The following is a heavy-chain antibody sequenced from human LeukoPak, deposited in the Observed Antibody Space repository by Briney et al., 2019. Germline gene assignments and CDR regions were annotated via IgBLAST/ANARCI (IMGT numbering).Heavy chain of an antibody. CDR1: GFTFSSYA. CDR2: ISGSGGST. Sequence: GGSPRLSCAASGFTFSSYAMSWVRQAPGKGLEWVSAISGSGGSTYYADSVKGRFTISRDNSKNTLYLQMNSLRAEDTAVYYCAKLTSGSGSSALLDYWGQGALVTVSS. V-gene: IGHV3-23*01. CDR3: AKLTSGSGSSALLDY. J-gene: IGHJ4*02. D-gene: IGHD3-10*01.